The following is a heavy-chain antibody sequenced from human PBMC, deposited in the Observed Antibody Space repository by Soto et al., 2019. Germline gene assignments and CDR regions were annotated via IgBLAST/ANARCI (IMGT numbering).Heavy chain of an antibody. V-gene: IGHV2-5*02. Sequence: QITLKESGPTLVKPTQTLTLTCTFSGFSLSTSGVGVGWIRQPPGKALEWLALIYWDDDKRYSPSLKSRLTTXKYXSKNQVDLTMTNMDPLDTATYYCVNHASCSYGLDVWGHGTTVTVSS. J-gene: IGHJ6*02. CDR1: GFSLSTSGVG. D-gene: IGHD2-15*01. CDR3: VNHASCSYGLDV. CDR2: IYWDDDK.